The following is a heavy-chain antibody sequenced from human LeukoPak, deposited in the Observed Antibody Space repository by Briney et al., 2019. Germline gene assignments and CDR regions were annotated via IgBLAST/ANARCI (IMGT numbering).Heavy chain of an antibody. CDR1: GFTFSSYG. CDR3: TKAKYYHFDY. D-gene: IGHD3-16*01. CDR2: ISYDGSNK. V-gene: IGHV3-30*18. J-gene: IGHJ4*02. Sequence: GGSLRLSCAASGFTFSSYGMHWVRQAPGKGLEWVAVISYDGSNKYYADSVKGRFTISRDNSKNTLFLQMNSLRAEDTALYYCTKAKYYHFDYWGQGTLVTVSS.